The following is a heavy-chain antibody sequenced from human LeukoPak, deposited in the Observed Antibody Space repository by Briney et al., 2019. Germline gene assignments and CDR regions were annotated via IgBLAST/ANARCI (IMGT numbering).Heavy chain of an antibody. CDR3: ARDIAAATPYYYYYGMDV. V-gene: IGHV3-66*01. CDR1: GFTVSSNY. CDR2: IYSGGST. Sequence: GGSLRLSCAASGFTVSSNYMSWVRQAPGKGLERVSVIYSGGSTYYADSVKGRFTISRDNSKNTLYLQMNSLRAEDTAVYYCARDIAAATPYYYYYGMDVWGQGTTVTVSS. D-gene: IGHD6-13*01. J-gene: IGHJ6*02.